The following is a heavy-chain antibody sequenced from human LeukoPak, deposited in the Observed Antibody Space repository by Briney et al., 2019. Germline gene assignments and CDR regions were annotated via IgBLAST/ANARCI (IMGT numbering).Heavy chain of an antibody. V-gene: IGHV3-7*01. CDR2: IKQDGSEK. J-gene: IGHJ3*02. CDR1: GFTLSYYW. D-gene: IGHD6-19*01. Sequence: QPGGSLRLSCAASGFTLSYYWMSWVRQAPGKGLEWVANIKQDGSEKYCVDSVKGRFTISRDNAENSLYLQMNSLRAEDTAVYYCARYGNGAWLGHYAFDMWGQGTMVTVSS. CDR3: ARYGNGAWLGHYAFDM.